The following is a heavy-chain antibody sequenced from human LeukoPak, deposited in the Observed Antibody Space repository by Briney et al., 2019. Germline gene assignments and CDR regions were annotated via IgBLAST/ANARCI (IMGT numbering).Heavy chain of an antibody. CDR3: ARGDNYYYYGMDV. J-gene: IGHJ6*02. Sequence: PSETLSLTCAVYGGSFSGYYWSWIRQPPGKGLEWIGEINHSGSTNYSPSLKSRVTISVDTSKNQFSLKLSSVTAADTAVYYCARGDNYYYYGMDVWGQGTTVTVSS. CDR1: GGSFSGYY. V-gene: IGHV4-34*01. CDR2: INHSGST.